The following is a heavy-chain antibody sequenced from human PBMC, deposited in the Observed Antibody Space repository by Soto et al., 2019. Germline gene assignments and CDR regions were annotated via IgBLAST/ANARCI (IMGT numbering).Heavy chain of an antibody. J-gene: IGHJ4*02. V-gene: IGHV4-59*01. CDR1: GGSISIYY. CDR3: ARVRGNYYDSSGHYSGEYYFDY. D-gene: IGHD3-22*01. Sequence: SDTLSLTCTVSGGSISIYYWSWIRQPPGKGLEWIGYIYYSGSTNYNPSLKSRVTISVDTSKNQFSLKLSSVPAADTAVYYCARVRGNYYDSSGHYSGEYYFDYWGQGTLVTVSS. CDR2: IYYSGST.